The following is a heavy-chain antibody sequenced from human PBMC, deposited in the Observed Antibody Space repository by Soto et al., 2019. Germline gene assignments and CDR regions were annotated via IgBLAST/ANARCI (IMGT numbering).Heavy chain of an antibody. D-gene: IGHD6-13*01. CDR1: GYTFTGYY. CDR3: ARDIGRIAAAGTIHYYGMDV. Sequence: GASVKVSCKASGYTFTGYYMHWVRQAPGQGLEWMGWINPNSGGTNYAQKFQGWVTMTRDTSISTAYMELSRLRSDDTAVYYCARDIGRIAAAGTIHYYGMDVWGQGTMVTVSS. V-gene: IGHV1-2*04. J-gene: IGHJ6*02. CDR2: INPNSGGT.